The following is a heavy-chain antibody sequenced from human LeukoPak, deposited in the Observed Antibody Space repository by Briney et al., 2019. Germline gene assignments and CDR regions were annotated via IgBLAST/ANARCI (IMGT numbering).Heavy chain of an antibody. J-gene: IGHJ4*02. CDR1: GFTFTNYG. V-gene: IGHV3-74*01. CDR3: ARNYSGMSY. Sequence: GGSLRLSCVASGFTFTNYGMMWVRQAPGKGLEWVSYIDNDGRSTTYADSVKGRFTISRDNAKNTLYLQMNSLRADDTAMYYCARNYSGMSYWGQGTLAIVSS. CDR2: IDNDGRST. D-gene: IGHD1-26*01.